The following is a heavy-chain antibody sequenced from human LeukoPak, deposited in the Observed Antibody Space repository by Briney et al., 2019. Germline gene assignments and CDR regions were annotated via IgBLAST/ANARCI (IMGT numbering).Heavy chain of an antibody. J-gene: IGHJ4*02. V-gene: IGHV3-23*01. CDR1: GFTFSSYA. CDR3: AKGGLYRGIWQQPIDY. CDR2: ISGTGGST. D-gene: IGHD6-13*01. Sequence: PGGSLRLSCAASGFTFSSYAMSWVRQAPEKGLEWVSGISGTGGSTYYADSVKGRFTISRDNSKNTLYLQMSSLRAEDTAVYYCAKGGLYRGIWQQPIDYWGQGTLVIVSS.